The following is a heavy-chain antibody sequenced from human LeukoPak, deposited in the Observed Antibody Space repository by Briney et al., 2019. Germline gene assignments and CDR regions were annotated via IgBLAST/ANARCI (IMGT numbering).Heavy chain of an antibody. CDR3: ARGHDYGDYVDDC. Sequence: ASVKVSCKTSGYSFTGYFMHWVRQAPGQGLEWMGWINPNSGGTKYAQKFQGRVTMTRDTSISTAYMELTRLRSDDTAVYYCARGHDYGDYVDDCWGQGTLVTVSS. V-gene: IGHV1-2*02. CDR2: INPNSGGT. J-gene: IGHJ4*02. CDR1: GYSFTGYF. D-gene: IGHD4-17*01.